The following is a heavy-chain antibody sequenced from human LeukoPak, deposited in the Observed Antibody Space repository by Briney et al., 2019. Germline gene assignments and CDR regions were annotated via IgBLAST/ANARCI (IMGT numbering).Heavy chain of an antibody. J-gene: IGHJ6*03. Sequence: LETLSLTCGVYGGSYSDYYWSWIRQPPGKGLVWIGEINHSGLTNYNPSLKSRVTISVDTSKNQFSLKLSSVTAADTAVYYCARETSQKGAHYMDVWGKGTTVTISS. CDR2: INHSGLT. V-gene: IGHV4-34*01. D-gene: IGHD3-16*01. CDR3: ARETSQKGAHYMDV. CDR1: GGSYSDYY.